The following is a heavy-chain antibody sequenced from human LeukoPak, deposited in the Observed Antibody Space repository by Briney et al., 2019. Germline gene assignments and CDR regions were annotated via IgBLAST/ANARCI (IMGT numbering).Heavy chain of an antibody. CDR2: FDPEDGET. CDR1: GYTLTELS. J-gene: IGHJ6*03. D-gene: IGHD1-1*01. V-gene: IGHV1-24*01. Sequence: ASVKVSCKVSGYTLTELSMHWVRQAPGKGLEWMGGFDPEDGETIYAQKFQGRVTMTEDTSTDTAYMELSSLRSEDTAVYYCATAPRTTGTTRYYYYMDVWGKGTTVTVSS. CDR3: ATAPRTTGTTRYYYYMDV.